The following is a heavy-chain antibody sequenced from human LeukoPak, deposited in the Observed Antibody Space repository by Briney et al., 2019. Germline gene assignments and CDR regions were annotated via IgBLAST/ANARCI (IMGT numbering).Heavy chain of an antibody. CDR1: GGSFSGYY. CDR2: VNHSGST. Sequence: SETLSLTCAVYGGSFSGYYWSWIRQPPGKGLEWIGEVNHSGSTNYNPSLKSRVTISVDTSKNQFSLKLSSVTAADTAVYYCARGLGYYYDSSGADRLDYWGQGTLVTVSS. CDR3: ARGLGYYYDSSGADRLDY. V-gene: IGHV4-34*01. J-gene: IGHJ4*02. D-gene: IGHD3-22*01.